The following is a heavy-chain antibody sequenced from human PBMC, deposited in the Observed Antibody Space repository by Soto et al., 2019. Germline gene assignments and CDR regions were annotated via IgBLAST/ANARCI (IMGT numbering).Heavy chain of an antibody. J-gene: IGHJ3*02. CDR2: ISAYNGNT. Sequence: QVQLVQSGAEVKKPGASVKVSCKASGYTFTSYGISWVRQAPGQGLEWMGWISAYNGNTNYAQKLQGRVTMTTDTSTSTAYMELRSLRSDDTAVYYCARDAQTYYYDSSGYHPDAFDIWGQGTMVTVSS. CDR1: GYTFTSYG. V-gene: IGHV1-18*01. CDR3: ARDAQTYYYDSSGYHPDAFDI. D-gene: IGHD3-22*01.